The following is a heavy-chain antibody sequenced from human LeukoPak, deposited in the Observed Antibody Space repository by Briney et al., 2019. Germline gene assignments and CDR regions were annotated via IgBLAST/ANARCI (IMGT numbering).Heavy chain of an antibody. Sequence: ASVKVSCKASGYTFTSYYMHWVRQAPGQGLEWMGIINPSGGSTSYAQKFQGRVTMTRDTSTSTVYMELSSLRSEDTAVYYCARVRTASYYYDSSGYPRRGDAFDIWGQGTMVTVSS. D-gene: IGHD3-22*01. CDR1: GYTFTSYY. V-gene: IGHV1-46*01. J-gene: IGHJ3*02. CDR2: INPSGGST. CDR3: ARVRTASYYYDSSGYPRRGDAFDI.